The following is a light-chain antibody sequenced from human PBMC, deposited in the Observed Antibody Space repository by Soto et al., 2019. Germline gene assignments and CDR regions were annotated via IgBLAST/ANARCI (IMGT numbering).Light chain of an antibody. V-gene: IGKV3-20*01. CDR2: GAS. CDR3: QQYGSSGT. J-gene: IGKJ1*01. Sequence: SVLNQSPGTVSLSPGERATLSCRASQSVSNNYLAWYQQKPGQAPRLLIYGASNRATGIPDRFSGSGSGTDFTLTISRLEPEDFAVYYCQQYGSSGTFGQGTKVDIK. CDR1: QSVSNNY.